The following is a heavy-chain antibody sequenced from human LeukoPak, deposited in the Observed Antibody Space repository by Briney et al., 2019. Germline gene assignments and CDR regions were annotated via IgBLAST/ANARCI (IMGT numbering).Heavy chain of an antibody. J-gene: IGHJ4*02. V-gene: IGHV4-39*01. CDR1: GGSISSSSYY. Sequence: PSETLSLTCTVSGGSISSSSYYWGWIRQPPGKGLEWIGSIYYSGSTYYNPSLKSRVTISVDTSKNQFSLKLSSVTAADTAVYYCALPEGGGWNYLDYWGQGTLVTVSS. CDR2: IYYSGST. D-gene: IGHD6-19*01. CDR3: ALPEGGGWNYLDY.